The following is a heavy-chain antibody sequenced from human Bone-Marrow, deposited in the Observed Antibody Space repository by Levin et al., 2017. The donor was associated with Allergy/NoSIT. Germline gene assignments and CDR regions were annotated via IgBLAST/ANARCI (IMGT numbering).Heavy chain of an antibody. CDR3: AKRHDYGDRRDSGGYYYGMDG. Sequence: SETLSLTCAVSGGSISSSNWWSWVRQPPGKGLEWIGEIYHSGSTNYNPSLKSRVTISVDKSKNQFSLKLSSVTAADTAVYYCAKRHDYGDRRDSGGYYYGMDGWGQGTTVTVSS. V-gene: IGHV4-4*02. J-gene: IGHJ6*02. D-gene: IGHD4-17*01. CDR1: GGSISSSNW. CDR2: IYHSGST.